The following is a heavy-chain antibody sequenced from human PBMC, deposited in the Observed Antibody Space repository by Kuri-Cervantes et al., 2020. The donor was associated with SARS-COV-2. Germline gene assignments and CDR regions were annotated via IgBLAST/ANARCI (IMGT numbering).Heavy chain of an antibody. V-gene: IGHV3-23*01. Sequence: GESLKISCAASGFTFSSYAMSWVRQAPGKGLEWVSAISGSGGSTYYADSVKGRFTISRDNSKNTLYLQMNSLSAEDTAVYYCAKDEGDIVVVPAATGYWGQGTLVTVSS. CDR1: GFTFSSYA. D-gene: IGHD2-2*01. CDR2: ISGSGGST. CDR3: AKDEGDIVVVPAATGY. J-gene: IGHJ4*02.